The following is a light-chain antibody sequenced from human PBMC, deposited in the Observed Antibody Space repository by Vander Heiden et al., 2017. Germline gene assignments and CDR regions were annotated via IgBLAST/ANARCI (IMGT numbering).Light chain of an antibody. Sequence: DIQMTQSPSSLSASVGDRVTITCQASQDISNYLNWYQQKPGKAPKLLIYDASNLETGVPSTFSGSGSGTDFTFTISSLQPEDIATYYCQQEDNLRNTFGGGTKVEIK. CDR2: DAS. CDR3: QQEDNLRNT. J-gene: IGKJ4*01. V-gene: IGKV1-33*01. CDR1: QDISNY.